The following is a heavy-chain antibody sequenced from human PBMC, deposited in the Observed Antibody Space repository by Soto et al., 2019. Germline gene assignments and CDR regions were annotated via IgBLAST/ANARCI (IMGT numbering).Heavy chain of an antibody. CDR2: IYYTGST. D-gene: IGHD3-3*01. CDR1: GGSVSSESHY. J-gene: IGHJ6*02. CDR3: ARDQYGFRSGSYYYAMEV. Sequence: SETLSLTCTVSGGSVSSESHYWSWIRQTPGKGLEWIGYIYYTGSTNYNPSLKGRVTMSVDTSRDQVSLRLRSVTRADTAVYYCARDQYGFRSGSYYYAMEVWGQGTKVTV. V-gene: IGHV4-61*01.